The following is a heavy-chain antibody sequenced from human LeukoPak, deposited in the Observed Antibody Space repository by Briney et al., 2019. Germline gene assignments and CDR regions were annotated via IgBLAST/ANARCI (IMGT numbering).Heavy chain of an antibody. CDR3: ARDYSNYAHSFDY. J-gene: IGHJ4*02. D-gene: IGHD4-11*01. V-gene: IGHV1-8*03. CDR1: GYTFTSYD. CDR2: MNPNSGNT. Sequence: ASVKVSCKASGYTFTSYDINWVRQAPGQGLEWMGWMNPNSGNTGYAQKFQGRVTITRNTSISTAYMELSSLRSEDTAVYYCARDYSNYAHSFDYWGQGTLVTVSS.